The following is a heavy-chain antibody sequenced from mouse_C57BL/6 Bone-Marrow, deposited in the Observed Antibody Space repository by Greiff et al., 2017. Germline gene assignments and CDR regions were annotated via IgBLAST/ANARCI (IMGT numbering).Heavy chain of an antibody. Sequence: EVMLVESGGDLVKPGGSLKLSCAASGFTFSSYGMSWVRQTPDKRLEWVATISSGGSYTYYPDSVKGRFTISRDNAKNTLYLQMSSLKSEDTAMYYCARLGVYYDPYAMDYWGQGTSVTVSS. CDR3: ARLGVYYDPYAMDY. J-gene: IGHJ4*01. V-gene: IGHV5-6*01. CDR1: GFTFSSYG. D-gene: IGHD2-4*01. CDR2: ISSGGSYT.